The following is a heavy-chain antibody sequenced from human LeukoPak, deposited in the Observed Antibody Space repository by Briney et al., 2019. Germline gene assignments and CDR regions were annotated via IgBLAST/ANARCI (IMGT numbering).Heavy chain of an antibody. CDR2: IYSGGST. V-gene: IGHV3-66*01. CDR3: ARWSAYYYDTSGRIDAFDI. Sequence: GGSLRLSCAASGFTLSTYWMNWVRQAPGKGLEWVSVIYSGGSTSYADSVKGRFTISRDNSKNTLYLEMNSLRAEDTAVYYCARWSAYYYDTSGRIDAFDIWGQGTMVTVSS. D-gene: IGHD3-22*01. J-gene: IGHJ3*02. CDR1: GFTLSTYW.